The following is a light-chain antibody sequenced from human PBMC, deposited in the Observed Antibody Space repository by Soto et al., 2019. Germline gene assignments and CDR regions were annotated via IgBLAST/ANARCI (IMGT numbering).Light chain of an antibody. CDR2: AAS. CDR3: QQSYSTPRT. V-gene: IGKV1-39*01. J-gene: IGKJ4*01. Sequence: DIRMTQSPSSLSASVRDRVTITCRASQSISSNLNWYQQKPGKAPKLLIYAASSLQSGVPSRFSGSGSGTGFTLTISSLQPEDFATYYCQQSYSTPRTFGGGTIVQSK. CDR1: QSISSN.